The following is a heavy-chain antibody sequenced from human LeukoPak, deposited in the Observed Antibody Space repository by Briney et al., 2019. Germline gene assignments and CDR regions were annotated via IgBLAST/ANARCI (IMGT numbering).Heavy chain of an antibody. V-gene: IGHV3-7*01. Sequence: GGSLRLSCAASGFTFSSYWMSWVRQAPGKGLECVANIKQDGSEKYYVDSVKGRFTISRDNAKDSLYLQMNSLRAEDTAVYYCARHEDIVDVVAATDWGQGTLVTVSS. CDR3: ARHEDIVDVVAATD. CDR1: GFTFSSYW. D-gene: IGHD2-15*01. J-gene: IGHJ4*02. CDR2: IKQDGSEK.